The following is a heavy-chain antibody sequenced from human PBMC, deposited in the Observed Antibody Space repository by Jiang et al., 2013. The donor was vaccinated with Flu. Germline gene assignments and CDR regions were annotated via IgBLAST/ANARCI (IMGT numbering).Heavy chain of an antibody. CDR1: GYTFTTYA. CDR3: ARGGYCSGGSCGSYYFDY. V-gene: IGHV1-3*02. J-gene: IGHJ4*02. Sequence: GAEVKKAGASVKVSCKASGYTFTTYAIHWVRQAPGQRLEWMGWSSAGNDNTKYSQEFQGRVTITRDTSATTAYMELSSLRSEDMAVYYCARGGYCSGGSCGSYYFDYWGQGTLVTVSS. D-gene: IGHD2-15*01. CDR2: SSAGNDNT.